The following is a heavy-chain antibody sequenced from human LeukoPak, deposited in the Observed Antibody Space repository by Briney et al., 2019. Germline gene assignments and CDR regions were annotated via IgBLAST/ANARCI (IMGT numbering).Heavy chain of an antibody. J-gene: IGHJ3*02. Sequence: ASVKVSCKASGYTFTGYYMHWVRQAPGQGLEWMGWINPNSGGTKYAQKFQGRVTMTRDTSISTAYMELSRLRSDDTAVYYCARKAEWLSDAFDIWGQGTMVTVSS. V-gene: IGHV1-2*02. CDR3: ARKAEWLSDAFDI. CDR2: INPNSGGT. CDR1: GYTFTGYY. D-gene: IGHD3-3*01.